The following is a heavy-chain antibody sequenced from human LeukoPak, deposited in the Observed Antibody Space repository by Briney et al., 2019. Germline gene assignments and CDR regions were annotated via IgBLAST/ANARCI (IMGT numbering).Heavy chain of an antibody. Sequence: ASVKVSCKASGGTFSSYATSWVRQAPGQGLEWMGRIIPILGIANYAQKFQGRVTITADKSTSTAYMELSSLRSEDTAVYYCARAASYCGGDCYLGDFWGQGTPVTVSS. CDR2: IIPILGIA. J-gene: IGHJ4*02. CDR3: ARAASYCGGDCYLGDF. D-gene: IGHD2-21*01. V-gene: IGHV1-69*04. CDR1: GGTFSSYA.